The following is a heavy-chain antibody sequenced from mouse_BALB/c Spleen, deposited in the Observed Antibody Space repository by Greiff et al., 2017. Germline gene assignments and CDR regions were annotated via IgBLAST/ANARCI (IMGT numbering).Heavy chain of an antibody. Sequence: VKLVESGPGLVAPSQSLSITCTVSGFSLTSYGVHWVRQPPGKGLEWLGVIWAGGSTNYNSALMSRLSISKDNSKSQVFLKMNSLQTDDTAMYYCARGYYYYGSSFYAMDYWGQGTSVTVSS. J-gene: IGHJ4*01. CDR3: ARGYYYYGSSFYAMDY. CDR1: GFSLTSYG. CDR2: IWAGGST. V-gene: IGHV2-9*02. D-gene: IGHD1-1*01.